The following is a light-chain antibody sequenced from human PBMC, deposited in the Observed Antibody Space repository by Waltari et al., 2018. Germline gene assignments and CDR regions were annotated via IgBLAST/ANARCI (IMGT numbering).Light chain of an antibody. CDR3: MQGTHWPWT. V-gene: IGKV2-28*01. CDR2: LGS. CDR1: QSLLHSNGRNY. J-gene: IGKJ1*01. Sequence: DIVMTQSPLSLPVTPGEPASISCRSSQSLLHSNGRNYLNWYLQKPGQSPQVLLYLGSNRASGVPDRFSGSGSGTDFTLKISRVEAEDVGVYYCMQGTHWPWTFGPGTKVEIK.